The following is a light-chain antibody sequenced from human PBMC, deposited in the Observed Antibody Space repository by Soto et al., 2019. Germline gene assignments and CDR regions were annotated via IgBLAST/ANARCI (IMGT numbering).Light chain of an antibody. J-gene: IGKJ4*01. CDR3: QQSFTTPLT. CDR1: QGISSY. CDR2: GAS. V-gene: IGKV1-9*01. Sequence: DIQLTQSPSFLSASVGDRVTITCRASQGISSYLAWYQKKPGRAPKLLIYGASTLKSGVPSRFSGSGSGTEFTLPISSLQPEDFATYYCQQSFTTPLTFGGGTKVGIK.